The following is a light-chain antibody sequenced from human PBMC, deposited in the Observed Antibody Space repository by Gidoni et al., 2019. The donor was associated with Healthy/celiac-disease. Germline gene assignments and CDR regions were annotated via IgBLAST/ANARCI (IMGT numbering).Light chain of an antibody. CDR3: AAWDDSLNGLWV. J-gene: IGLJ3*02. Sequence: QSVLTQPPSAFGTPGQRVTISCSGSSSNIGSNTVNWYQQLPGTAPKLLIYRNNQRPSGVPARFSGSKSGTSASLAISGLQSEDEADYYCAAWDDSLNGLWVFGGGTKLTVL. CDR2: RNN. CDR1: SSNIGSNT. V-gene: IGLV1-44*01.